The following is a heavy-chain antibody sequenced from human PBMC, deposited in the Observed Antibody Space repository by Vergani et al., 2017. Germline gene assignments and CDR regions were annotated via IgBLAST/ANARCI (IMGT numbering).Heavy chain of an antibody. Sequence: EVQLVESGGGLVKPGGSLRLSCAASGFTFSSYSMNWVRQAPGKGLEWVSSISSSSRYIYYADSLKGRFTISRDNAKNSLYLQMNSLRAEDTAVYYCAGSIALADQSDWYFDLWGRGTLVTVSS. CDR1: GFTFSSYS. CDR3: AGSIALADQSDWYFDL. D-gene: IGHD6-19*01. V-gene: IGHV3-21*01. CDR2: ISSSSRYI. J-gene: IGHJ2*01.